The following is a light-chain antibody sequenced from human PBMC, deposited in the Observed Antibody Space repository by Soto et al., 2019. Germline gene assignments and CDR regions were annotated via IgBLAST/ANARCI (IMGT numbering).Light chain of an antibody. V-gene: IGLV2-23*02. CDR2: EVS. Sequence: QSVLTQPASVSGSPGQSITISCTGTSSDVGSYNLVSWYQQHPGKAPKLMIYEVSKRPSGVSNRLSGSKSGNTASLTISGLQAEDEADYYCCSYAGSSIVVFGGGTKLTVL. CDR1: SSDVGSYNL. J-gene: IGLJ2*01. CDR3: CSYAGSSIVV.